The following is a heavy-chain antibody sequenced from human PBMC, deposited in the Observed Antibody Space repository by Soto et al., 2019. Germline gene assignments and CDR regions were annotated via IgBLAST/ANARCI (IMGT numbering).Heavy chain of an antibody. CDR3: ARALGYSGYAGMDV. Sequence: VQLVQSGGEVKKPGASVKVSCKASGYTFTIYGMNWVRQAPGQGLEWMGWISPDNGNTNYAQKLQGRVTMTTDTSTSTAYMELRSLRSDDTAVYYCARALGYSGYAGMDVCGQGTTVTVSS. J-gene: IGHJ6*02. V-gene: IGHV1-18*01. CDR2: ISPDNGNT. CDR1: GYTFTIYG. D-gene: IGHD5-12*01.